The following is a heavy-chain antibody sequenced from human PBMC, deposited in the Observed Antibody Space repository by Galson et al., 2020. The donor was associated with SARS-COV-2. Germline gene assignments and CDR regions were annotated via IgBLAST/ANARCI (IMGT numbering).Heavy chain of an antibody. V-gene: IGHV3-53*01. D-gene: IGHD3-22*01. J-gene: IGHJ4*02. CDR3: ARAPIDYYDSSGYYQYYFDY. Sequence: GESLRLSCAASGFTVSSNYMSWVRQAPGKGLEWVSVIYSGGSTYYADSVKGRFTISRDNSKNTLYLQMNSLRAEDTAVYYCARAPIDYYDSSGYYQYYFDYWGQGTLVTVSS. CDR2: IYSGGST. CDR1: GFTVSSNY.